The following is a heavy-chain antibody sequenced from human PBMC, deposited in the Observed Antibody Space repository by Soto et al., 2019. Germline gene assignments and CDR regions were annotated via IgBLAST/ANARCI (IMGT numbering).Heavy chain of an antibody. CDR1: GYIFTSYY. CDR3: ARGYCSGGTCYNFDY. Sequence: VKVSCKASGYIFTSYYMHWVRQAPGQGLEWMGIINPSGGSTSYTQKFQGRVTMARDTSTSIVYMELSSLRSEDTAVYYCARGYCSGGTCYNFDYWGQGTLVTVSS. D-gene: IGHD2-15*01. CDR2: INPSGGST. V-gene: IGHV1-46*01. J-gene: IGHJ4*02.